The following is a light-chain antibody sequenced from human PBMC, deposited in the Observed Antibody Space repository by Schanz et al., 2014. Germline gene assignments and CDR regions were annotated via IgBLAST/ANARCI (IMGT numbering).Light chain of an antibody. CDR3: SSYTSSSTRV. V-gene: IGLV2-11*01. J-gene: IGLJ3*02. Sequence: QSALTQPRSVSGSPGQSVTISCAGTSSDVGGHNYVSWYQQHPGKAPKLIIYDVSVRPSGVPDRFSGSKSVNTASLTVSGLQAEDEADYYCSSYTSSSTRVFGGGTKLTVL. CDR1: SSDVGGHNY. CDR2: DVS.